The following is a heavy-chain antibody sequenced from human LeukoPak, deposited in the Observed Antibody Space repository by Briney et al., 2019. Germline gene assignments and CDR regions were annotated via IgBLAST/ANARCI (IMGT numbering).Heavy chain of an antibody. CDR3: ARYRGLLLWFGGDYYFDY. J-gene: IGHJ4*02. CDR2: ISAYNGNT. Sequence: ASVKVSCKASGYTFTSYGISWVRQAPGQGLEWMGWISAYNGNTNYAQKLQGRVTMTTDTSTSTAYMELRSLRSEDTAGYYCARYRGLLLWFGGDYYFDYWGQGTLVTVSS. D-gene: IGHD3-10*01. V-gene: IGHV1-18*01. CDR1: GYTFTSYG.